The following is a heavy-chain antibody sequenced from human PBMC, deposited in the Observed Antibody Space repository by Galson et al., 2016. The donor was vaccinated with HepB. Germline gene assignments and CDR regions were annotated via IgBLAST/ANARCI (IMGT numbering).Heavy chain of an antibody. CDR1: GYMFTKYG. CDR3: TRDGCRSIWLDH. V-gene: IGHV1-18*04. D-gene: IGHD2-2*01. J-gene: IGHJ4*02. Sequence: SVKVSCKASGYMFTKYGISWVRQAPGQGLEWMGWISGHNGNTYSAEKFRDRLRLTTDTSTSTAYMELKNLRSDDTTVYFCTRDGCRSIWLDHWGQGTLVTVYS. CDR2: ISGHNGNT.